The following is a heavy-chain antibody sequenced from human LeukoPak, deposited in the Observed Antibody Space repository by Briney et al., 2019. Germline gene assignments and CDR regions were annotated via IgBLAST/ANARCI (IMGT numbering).Heavy chain of an antibody. Sequence: GGSLRLSCAASRFTFSNYAMSWVRQAPGKGLEWVSSISASGGSPYYADSVKGRFTISRDNSKNTLYLQMNSLRAEDTAVYYCARLPRISVADPFDYWGQGTLVTVSS. D-gene: IGHD6-19*01. J-gene: IGHJ4*02. CDR1: RFTFSNYA. V-gene: IGHV3-23*01. CDR3: ARLPRISVADPFDY. CDR2: ISASGGSP.